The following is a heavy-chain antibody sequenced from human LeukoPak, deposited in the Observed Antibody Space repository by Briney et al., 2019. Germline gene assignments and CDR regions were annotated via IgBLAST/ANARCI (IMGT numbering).Heavy chain of an antibody. J-gene: IGHJ4*02. D-gene: IGHD2-21*02. CDR3: TTDLDRPPRGVVTPGPPDY. CDR2: IKSKTDGETT. CDR1: GFTFSNAW. V-gene: IGHV3-15*01. Sequence: PGGSLRLSCAASGFTFSNAWMNWVRQAPGKGLEWVGRIKSKTDGETTDYAAPVKGRFTFSSDDSKNTLYLQMNSLKTEDTAVYCCTTDLDRPPRGVVTPGPPDYWGQGTLVTVSS.